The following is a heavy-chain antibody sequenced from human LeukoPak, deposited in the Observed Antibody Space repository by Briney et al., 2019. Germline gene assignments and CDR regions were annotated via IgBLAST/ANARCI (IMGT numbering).Heavy chain of an antibody. Sequence: SETLSLTCTVSGDSVSNSLYYRSWIRQPPGKGLEWIGYIYYNGGTNYNPSLKSRVTISIDTSTNQFSLRLNSMTAADTAVYYCARVLRAASWRSYDYWGQGSLVTVSS. J-gene: IGHJ4*02. V-gene: IGHV4-61*01. CDR1: GDSVSNSLYY. CDR2: IYYNGGT. D-gene: IGHD5-18*01. CDR3: ARVLRAASWRSYDY.